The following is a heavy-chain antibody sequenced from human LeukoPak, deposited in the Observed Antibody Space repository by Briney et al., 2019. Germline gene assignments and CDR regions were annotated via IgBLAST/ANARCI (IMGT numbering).Heavy chain of an antibody. Sequence: SVKVSCKASGGTFSSYAISWVRQAPGQGLEWMGGIIPIFGTANYAQKFQGRVTITADESTSTAYMELSCLRSEDTAVYYCARVWMGATTKGGYFDYWGQGTLVTVSS. V-gene: IGHV1-69*13. CDR3: ARVWMGATTKGGYFDY. D-gene: IGHD1-26*01. CDR1: GGTFSSYA. CDR2: IIPIFGTA. J-gene: IGHJ4*02.